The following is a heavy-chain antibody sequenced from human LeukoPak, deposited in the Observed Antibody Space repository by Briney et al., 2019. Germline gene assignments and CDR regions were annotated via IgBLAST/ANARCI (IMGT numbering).Heavy chain of an antibody. V-gene: IGHV5-51*01. Sequence: GASLKISCKDSGHSFTSYWIGWVRQMPGKGLEWMGIIYPGDSDTRYSPSFQGQVTISADKSFSTAYLQWSSLKASDTAIYYCASSKSSSWYPFYLDYWGQGALVTVSS. D-gene: IGHD6-13*01. CDR1: GHSFTSYW. CDR2: IYPGDSDT. J-gene: IGHJ4*02. CDR3: ASSKSSSWYPFYLDY.